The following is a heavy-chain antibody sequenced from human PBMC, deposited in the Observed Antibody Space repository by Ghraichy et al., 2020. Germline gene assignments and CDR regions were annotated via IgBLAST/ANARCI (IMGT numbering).Heavy chain of an antibody. CDR3: AREKGGYRTTESDAFDI. V-gene: IGHV1-2*02. Sequence: ASVKVSCKASGYTFTGYYMHWVRQAPGQGLEWMGWINPNSGGTNYAQKFQGRVTMTRDTSISTAYMELSRLRSDDTAVYYCAREKGGYRTTESDAFDIWGQGTMVTVSS. CDR2: INPNSGGT. CDR1: GYTFTGYY. D-gene: IGHD3-16*02. J-gene: IGHJ3*02.